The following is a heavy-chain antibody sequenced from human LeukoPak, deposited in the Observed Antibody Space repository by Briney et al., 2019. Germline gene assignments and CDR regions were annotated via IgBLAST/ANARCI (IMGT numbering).Heavy chain of an antibody. J-gene: IGHJ6*03. Sequence: GGSLRLSCAASGFTFSSYAMSWVRQAPGKGLEWVSAISGSGGSTYYADSVKGRFTISRDNSKNTLYLQMNSLRAEDTAVYYCAKGVIVVPAAIEGSYYFMDVWGKGTTVTVSS. CDR2: ISGSGGST. V-gene: IGHV3-23*01. D-gene: IGHD2-2*02. CDR1: GFTFSSYA. CDR3: AKGVIVVPAAIEGSYYFMDV.